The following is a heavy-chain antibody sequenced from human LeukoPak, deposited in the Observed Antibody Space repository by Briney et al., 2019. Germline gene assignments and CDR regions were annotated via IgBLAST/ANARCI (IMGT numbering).Heavy chain of an antibody. CDR2: IYPGDSDT. J-gene: IGHJ4*02. Sequence: RGESLKISCKSSGYSFTNYWIGWVRQMPGKGLEWMGIIYPGDSDTKYSPSFQGQVTISADKSISTACLQWSSLKASDTAMYYCARRAYSSGPLALGYWGQGTLVTVSS. D-gene: IGHD6-19*01. CDR1: GYSFTNYW. V-gene: IGHV5-51*01. CDR3: ARRAYSSGPLALGY.